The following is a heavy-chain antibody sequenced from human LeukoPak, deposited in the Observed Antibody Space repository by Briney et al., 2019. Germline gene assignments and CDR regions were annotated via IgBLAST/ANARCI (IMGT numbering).Heavy chain of an antibody. Sequence: PSETLSLTCTVSGGSISSYYWSWIRQPPGKGLEWIGHIFYSGSTTYSYNPSLKSRVTISLDTSKNQFSLKLSSVTAADTAVYYCARYFYGGYAGVDSWGQGTLVTVSS. D-gene: IGHD4-23*01. J-gene: IGHJ5*01. CDR2: IFYSGSTTY. CDR1: GGSISSYY. V-gene: IGHV4-59*08. CDR3: ARYFYGGYAGVDS.